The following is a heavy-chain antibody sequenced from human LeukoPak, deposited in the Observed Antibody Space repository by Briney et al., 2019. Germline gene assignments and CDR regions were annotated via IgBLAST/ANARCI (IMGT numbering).Heavy chain of an antibody. CDR1: GFIFSSYN. V-gene: IGHV3-21*06. J-gene: IGHJ4*02. Sequence: PGGSLRLSCAASGFIFSSYNMNWVRQAPGKGLEWVSSISSSSSYIYYADSVKGRFTISRDNAKNSLYLQMDNLKVDDTAVYCCARENNGEWWGQGTLVTVSS. CDR3: ARENNGEW. CDR2: ISSSSSYI. D-gene: IGHD2-8*01.